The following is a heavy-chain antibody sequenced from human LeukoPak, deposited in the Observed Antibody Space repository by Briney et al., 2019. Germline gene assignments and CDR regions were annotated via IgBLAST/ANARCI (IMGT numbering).Heavy chain of an antibody. CDR1: GYTFTSYG. D-gene: IGHD3-22*01. V-gene: IGHV1-18*01. CDR3: ARTDYYDSSGYYPYSLDY. CDR2: ISAYNGNT. J-gene: IGHJ4*02. Sequence: VKVSFTASGYTFTSYGISWVRQAPGQGLEWMGWISAYNGNTNYAQKLQGRVTMTTDTSTSTAYMELRSLRSDDTAVYYCARTDYYDSSGYYPYSLDYWGQGTLVIVSS.